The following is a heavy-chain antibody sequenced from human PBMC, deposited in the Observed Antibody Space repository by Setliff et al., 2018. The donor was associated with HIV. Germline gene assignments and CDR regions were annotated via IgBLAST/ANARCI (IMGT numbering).Heavy chain of an antibody. D-gene: IGHD6-13*01. CDR2: IYYSGST. J-gene: IGHJ4*02. CDR1: GGSISSGGYY. V-gene: IGHV4-31*03. CDR3: AREVASAAAGTVDY. Sequence: SETLSLTCTVSGGSISSGGYYWSWIRQHPGKGLEWIGYIYYSGSTYYNPSLKSRVTISVDTSKNPFSLKLSPVTAAHTAVYYCAREVASAAAGTVDYWGQGTLVTVSS.